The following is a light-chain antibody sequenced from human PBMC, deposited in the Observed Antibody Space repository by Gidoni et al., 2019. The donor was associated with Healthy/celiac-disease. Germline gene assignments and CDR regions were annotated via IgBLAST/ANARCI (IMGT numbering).Light chain of an antibody. CDR3: RQYYSTPPT. CDR2: WAS. J-gene: IGKJ2*01. CDR1: QSVLYSSNNKNY. Sequence: DIVMTQSPDSLAVSLGERATINCKSSQSVLYSSNNKNYLAWYQQKPGQPPKLLIYWASTRESGVPDRFSGSGSGTDFTLTISSLQAEDVAVYYCRQYYSTPPTFXQXTKLEIK. V-gene: IGKV4-1*01.